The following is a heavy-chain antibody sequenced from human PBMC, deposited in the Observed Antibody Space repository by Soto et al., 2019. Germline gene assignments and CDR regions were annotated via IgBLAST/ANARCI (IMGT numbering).Heavy chain of an antibody. D-gene: IGHD2-2*01. V-gene: IGHV3-33*01. J-gene: IGHJ4*02. CDR1: GFTFSSYG. CDR3: ARGDIVVVPAAMPGVGY. CDR2: IWYDGSNK. Sequence: QVQLVESGGGVVQPGRSLRLSCAASGFTFSSYGMHWVRQAPGKGLEWVAVIWYDGSNKYYADSVKGRFTISRDNSKNTLYLQMNSLRAEDTAVYYCARGDIVVVPAAMPGVGYWGQGTLVTVSS.